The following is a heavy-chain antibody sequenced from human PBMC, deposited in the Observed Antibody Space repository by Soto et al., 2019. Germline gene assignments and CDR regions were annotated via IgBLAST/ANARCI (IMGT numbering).Heavy chain of an antibody. CDR3: ESGGHVDY. V-gene: IGHV3-7*01. CDR2: IDGDGRDK. Sequence: VQLVESGGGLVQPGGSLRLSCAASGLTFSSFWMTWFRQSPGKGLEWGANIDGDGRDKHYVDSVKGRFTISRDNSENSMYLQMSSLRAEDTAVYYCESGGHVDYCGQGTLVTVSS. D-gene: IGHD3-16*01. CDR1: GLTFSSFW. J-gene: IGHJ4*02.